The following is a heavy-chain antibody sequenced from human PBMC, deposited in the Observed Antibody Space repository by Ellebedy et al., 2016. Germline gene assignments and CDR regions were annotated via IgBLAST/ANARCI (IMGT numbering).Heavy chain of an antibody. V-gene: IGHV4-31*03. CDR2: IYYAGNS. Sequence: SETLSLTXTVSGGSISSGHYYWNWVRQHPGKGLEWIGYIYYAGNSYYNPSLISRVRMSADTSENQISLRLKSVTAADTAVYYCATAVDQACDYWGQGTLVTVSS. J-gene: IGHJ4*02. CDR1: GGSISSGHYY. D-gene: IGHD2-2*01. CDR3: ATAVDQACDY.